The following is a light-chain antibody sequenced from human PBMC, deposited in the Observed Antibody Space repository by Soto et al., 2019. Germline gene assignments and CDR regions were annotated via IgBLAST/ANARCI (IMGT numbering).Light chain of an antibody. CDR1: QVIASA. J-gene: IGKJ1*01. CDR3: LQESIYPGT. V-gene: IGKV1-6*01. CDR2: SAS. Sequence: AIQMTQSPSSLSASVGDRVTITCRASQVIASALGWYQQKPGKAPKLLISSASTLQSGVPSRFSGSGFGTDFPLTISGLQPEDSATYYCLQESIYPGTFGQGTKVEIK.